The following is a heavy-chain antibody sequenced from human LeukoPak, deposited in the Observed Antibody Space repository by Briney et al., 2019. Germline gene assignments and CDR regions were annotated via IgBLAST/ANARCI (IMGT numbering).Heavy chain of an antibody. J-gene: IGHJ6*03. D-gene: IGHD2-8*01. Sequence: GASVKVSCKASGYTFTGYYMNWVRQAPGQGLEWMGWINPNSGRTSYARNFQGRVIMTRDPSINTAYMELSGLTSDDTAVYFCARSAEHCNNGVCFTDYYMDVWGKGTTVTVSS. V-gene: IGHV1-2*02. CDR1: GYTFTGYY. CDR2: INPNSGRT. CDR3: ARSAEHCNNGVCFTDYYMDV.